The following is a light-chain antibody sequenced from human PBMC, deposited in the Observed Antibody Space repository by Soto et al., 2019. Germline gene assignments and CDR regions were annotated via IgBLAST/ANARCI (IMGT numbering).Light chain of an antibody. J-gene: IGLJ2*01. CDR2: GVS. V-gene: IGLV2-18*02. CDR3: SSYTTGNTWV. CDR1: SSDVGSYNR. Sequence: QSALTQPPSVSGSPGQSITISCTGTSSDVGSYNRVSWYQQPPGTAPKLMIYGVSNRPSGVPDRFSGSQSGNTASLTISGLQAEDEADYYCSSYTTGNTWVFGGGTQLTVL.